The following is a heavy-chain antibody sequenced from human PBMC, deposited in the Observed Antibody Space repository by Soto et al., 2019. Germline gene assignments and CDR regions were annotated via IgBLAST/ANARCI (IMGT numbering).Heavy chain of an antibody. CDR3: AKESSGWPLIDY. D-gene: IGHD6-19*01. Sequence: GSLRLSCAASGFTFSSYAMSWVRQAPGKGLEWVSAISGSGGSTYYADSVKVRFTISRDNSKNTLYLQMNSLRAEDTAVYYCAKESSGWPLIDYWGQGTLVTVSS. CDR2: ISGSGGST. CDR1: GFTFSSYA. V-gene: IGHV3-23*01. J-gene: IGHJ4*02.